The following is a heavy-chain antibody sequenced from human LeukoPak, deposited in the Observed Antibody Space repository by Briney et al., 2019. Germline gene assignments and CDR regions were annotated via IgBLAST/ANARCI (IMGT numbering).Heavy chain of an antibody. CDR1: GYTLTELS. D-gene: IGHD3-3*01. J-gene: IGHJ4*02. Sequence: ASVKVSCKVSGYTLTELSMHWVRQAPGKGLEWMGGFGPEDGETIYAQKFRGRVTMTEDTSTDTAYMELSSLRSEDTAVYYCATAITADFDYWGQGTLVTVSS. CDR3: ATAITADFDY. CDR2: FGPEDGET. V-gene: IGHV1-24*01.